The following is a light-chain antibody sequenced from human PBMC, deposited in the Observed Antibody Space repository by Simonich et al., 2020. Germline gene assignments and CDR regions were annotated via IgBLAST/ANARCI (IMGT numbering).Light chain of an antibody. CDR3: QQYYSTPYT. CDR1: QSVLYSSNNKNY. V-gene: IGKV4-1*01. CDR2: WAT. J-gene: IGKJ2*01. Sequence: DIVMTQSPDSLAVSLGERATINCKSSQSVLYSSNNKNYFAWYQQKPGQPPKLLIYWATTQESGVPDRFSGSGSGTDFTLTISSLQAEDVAVYYCQQYYSTPYTFGQGTKLEIK.